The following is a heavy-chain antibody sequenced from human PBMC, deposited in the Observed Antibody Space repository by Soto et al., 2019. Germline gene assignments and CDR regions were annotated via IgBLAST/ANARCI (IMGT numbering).Heavy chain of an antibody. J-gene: IGHJ6*02. V-gene: IGHV1-69*12. CDR2: IIPLFGTA. Sequence: QVQLVQSGPEVKKPGSSMKVSCKASGGTLSSHAISWVRQAPGQGLEWMGGIIPLFGTANYAQKFQGRVTITAAESTSTAYMELSSLRSEDTAVYYCARTLAVVAPNSYYYGMDVWGQGTTVTVSS. CDR3: ARTLAVVAPNSYYYGMDV. D-gene: IGHD6-19*01. CDR1: GGTLSSHA.